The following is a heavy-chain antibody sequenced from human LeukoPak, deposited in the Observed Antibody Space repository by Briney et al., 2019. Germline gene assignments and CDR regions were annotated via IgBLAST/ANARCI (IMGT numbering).Heavy chain of an antibody. J-gene: IGHJ4*02. Sequence: GGSLRLSYAGSGLTLSRSWMSWVRQAPGKGLQWVANIKEDESEKDYVDSVKGRFAISRDDAKNSLDLQMNSLRVEDTAVYYCAAYRGAHHKTFDYWGRGTLVTVSS. D-gene: IGHD1-26*01. CDR2: IKEDESEK. CDR1: GLTLSRSW. CDR3: AAYRGAHHKTFDY. V-gene: IGHV3-7*03.